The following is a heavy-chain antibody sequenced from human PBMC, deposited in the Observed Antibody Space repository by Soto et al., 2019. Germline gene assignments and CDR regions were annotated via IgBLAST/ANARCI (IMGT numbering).Heavy chain of an antibody. V-gene: IGHV4-59*01. D-gene: IGHD3-10*01. J-gene: IGHJ6*03. CDR3: AREGYSMVRGVIESYYYYMDV. CDR2: IYYSGST. CDR1: GGSISSYY. Sequence: SETLSLTCTVSGGSISSYYWSWIRQPPGKGLEWIGYIYYSGSTNYNPSLKSRVTISVDTSKNQFSLKLSSVTAADTAVYYCAREGYSMVRGVIESYYYYMDVWGKGTTVTVSS.